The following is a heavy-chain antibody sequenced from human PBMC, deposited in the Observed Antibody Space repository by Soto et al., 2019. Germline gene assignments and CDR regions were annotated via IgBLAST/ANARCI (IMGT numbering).Heavy chain of an antibody. Sequence: GGSLRLSCAASGFTFSSYGMHWVRQAPGKGLEWVAVIWYDGSNKYYADSVKGRFTISRDNSKNTLYLQMNSLRAEDTAVYYCARDQGDQLPHYYYMDVWGKGTTVTVSS. J-gene: IGHJ6*03. CDR1: GFTFSSYG. D-gene: IGHD2-2*01. CDR3: ARDQGDQLPHYYYMDV. V-gene: IGHV3-33*01. CDR2: IWYDGSNK.